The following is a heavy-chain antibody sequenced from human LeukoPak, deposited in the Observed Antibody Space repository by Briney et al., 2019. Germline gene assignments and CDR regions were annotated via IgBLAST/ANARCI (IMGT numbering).Heavy chain of an antibody. CDR1: GFTFGDYA. CDR3: TRTVAGTGTDY. J-gene: IGHJ4*02. CDR2: IRSKAYGGTT. D-gene: IGHD6-19*01. Sequence: PGGSLRLSCTASGFTFGDYAMSWFRQAPGKGLEWVGFIRSKAYGGTTEYAASVKGRFTISRDDSKSIAYLQMNSLKTEDTAVYYCTRTVAGTGTDYWGQGTLVTVSS. V-gene: IGHV3-49*03.